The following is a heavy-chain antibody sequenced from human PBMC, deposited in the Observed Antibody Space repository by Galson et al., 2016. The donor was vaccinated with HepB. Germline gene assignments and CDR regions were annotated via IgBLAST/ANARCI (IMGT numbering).Heavy chain of an antibody. CDR2: IVPIFGTA. Sequence: SVKVSCKASGGTFSTYTISWVRQAPGQGLEWMGGIVPIFGTANYAQKFQGRVSITADESTNTAYMELSSLRCAATAGNYCASEGSEGYHFDCWGQGTLVTVSS. V-gene: IGHV1-69*13. CDR1: GGTFSTYT. CDR3: ASEGSEGYHFDC. D-gene: IGHD5-24*01. J-gene: IGHJ4*02.